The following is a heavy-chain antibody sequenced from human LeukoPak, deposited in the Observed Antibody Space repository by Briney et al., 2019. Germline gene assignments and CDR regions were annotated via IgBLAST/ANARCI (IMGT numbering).Heavy chain of an antibody. J-gene: IGHJ4*02. Sequence: GSLRLSCAASGFTLSTYWSWIRQPPGKGLEWIGEINHSGSTNYNPSLKSRVTISVDTSKNQFSLKLSSVTAADTAVYYCARGYVVPDYYFDYWGQGTLVTVSS. V-gene: IGHV4-34*01. CDR1: GFTLSTY. D-gene: IGHD2-2*01. CDR3: ARGYVVPDYYFDY. CDR2: INHSGST.